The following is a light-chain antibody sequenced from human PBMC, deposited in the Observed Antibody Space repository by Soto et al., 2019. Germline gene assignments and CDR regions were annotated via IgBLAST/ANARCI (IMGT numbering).Light chain of an antibody. V-gene: IGKV1-5*01. J-gene: IGKJ1*01. Sequence: IEMTESPSTLSASVVDRVAITWLASQSISWLFAWYQQEPVQAPKLLIYYASSLEIGVPSRFSGSGSETAFTLTISSLLPDDFATYYCQQYTRYWTFGQGTPVDIK. CDR1: QSISWL. CDR2: YAS. CDR3: QQYTRYWT.